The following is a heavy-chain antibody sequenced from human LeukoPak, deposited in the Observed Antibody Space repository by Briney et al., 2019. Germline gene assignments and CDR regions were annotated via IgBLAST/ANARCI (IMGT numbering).Heavy chain of an antibody. J-gene: IGHJ4*02. CDR1: GFTFSSYA. Sequence: PGGSLRLSCAASGFTFSSYAMSWVRQAPGKGLEWVSAISGSGGSTYYADSVKGRFTISRDNSKNTLYLQMNSLRAEDTAVYYCAKDLRGITMVRGVIILPFDYWGQGTLVTVSS. D-gene: IGHD3-10*01. CDR2: ISGSGGST. V-gene: IGHV3-23*01. CDR3: AKDLRGITMVRGVIILPFDY.